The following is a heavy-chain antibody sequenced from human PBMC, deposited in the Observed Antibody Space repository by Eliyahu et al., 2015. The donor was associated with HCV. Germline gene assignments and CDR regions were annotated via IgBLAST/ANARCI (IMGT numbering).Heavy chain of an antibody. CDR2: KNPNTGYT. V-gene: IGHV1-8*01. CDR3: TRDYADNPTVFDY. D-gene: IGHD2-2*01. CDR1: GYAFSTYD. Sequence: QVQLVQSGAELKKPGASVKVSCKASGYAFSTYDIHWVRQATGQGLEWMGLKNPNTGYTAFAQKFQGRVSMTKDTSIGTAYMELSSLRSEDTAVYYCTRDYADNPTVFDYWGQGTLVTVSS. J-gene: IGHJ4*02.